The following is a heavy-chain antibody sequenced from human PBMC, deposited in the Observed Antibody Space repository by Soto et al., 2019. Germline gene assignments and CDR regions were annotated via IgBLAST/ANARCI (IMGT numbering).Heavy chain of an antibody. CDR2: ISSSGTIM. CDR1: GFTFSSYS. Sequence: GGSLRLSCAASGFTFSSYSMNWVRQAPGKGLEWVSYISSSGTIMYYADSVKGRFTISRDNAKNSLYLQMNSLRAEDTAVYYCARDTPPEGYWGQGTLVTVSS. V-gene: IGHV3-48*01. J-gene: IGHJ4*02. CDR3: ARDTPPEGY.